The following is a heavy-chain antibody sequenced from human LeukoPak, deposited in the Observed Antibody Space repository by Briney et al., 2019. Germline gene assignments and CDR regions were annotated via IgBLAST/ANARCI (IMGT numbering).Heavy chain of an antibody. CDR3: ARETYYGSGSYSDFALDY. J-gene: IGHJ4*02. V-gene: IGHV3-30*04. D-gene: IGHD3-10*01. CDR2: ISYDGSNK. Sequence: GGSLRLSCAASGFTFSSYAMHWVRQAPGKGLEWVALISYDGSNKYYADSVKARFIISRDNSKNTVYLQMNSLRAEDTAVYYCARETYYGSGSYSDFALDYWGQGTLVTVSS. CDR1: GFTFSSYA.